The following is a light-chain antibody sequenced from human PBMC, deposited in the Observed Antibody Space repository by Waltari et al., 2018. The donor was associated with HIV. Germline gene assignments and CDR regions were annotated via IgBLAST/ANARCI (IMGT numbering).Light chain of an antibody. V-gene: IGLV3-1*01. CDR3: QAWDNSNVV. CDR1: KLGDKY. Sequence: SYELTQPPSVSVSPGQTASISCSGDKLGDKYACWYHQRPGQSPVLVIYQDNNRPSGSPVRFSGSNSGNTATLTISGTQAMDEADYYCQAWDNSNVVFGGGTKLTVL. J-gene: IGLJ2*01. CDR2: QDN.